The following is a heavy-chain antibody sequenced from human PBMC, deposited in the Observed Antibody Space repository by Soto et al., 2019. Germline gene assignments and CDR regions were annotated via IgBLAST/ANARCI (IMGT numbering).Heavy chain of an antibody. Sequence: DVQLVESGGGWVQPGRSLRLSCAASGFKFSDYWMSWVRQAPGKGLEWVGNIKHDTSEAHYADSVKGRFTITRDNMKNFLFLQVRDLRADDPASYYCARDGLLFSGPYRPSRFDYWGLGALVTVSS. J-gene: IGHJ4*02. CDR1: GFKFSDYW. D-gene: IGHD3-16*02. CDR3: ARDGLLFSGPYRPSRFDY. CDR2: IKHDTSEA. V-gene: IGHV3-7*03.